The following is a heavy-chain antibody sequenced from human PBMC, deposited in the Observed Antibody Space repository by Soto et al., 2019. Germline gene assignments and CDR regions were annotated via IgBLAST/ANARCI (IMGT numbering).Heavy chain of an antibody. D-gene: IGHD1-7*01. CDR1: GFTFTISA. J-gene: IGHJ6*02. V-gene: IGHV1-58*01. Sequence: QMQLVQSGPEVKKPGTSVKVSCKASGFTFTISAVQWVRQARGQRLEWIGWIVVGSGNTNYAQKFQERVTITRDMSTSTAYMELSSLRSDDTAVYYCAADTGTTYYSGMDVWGQGITVTVSS. CDR3: AADTGTTYYSGMDV. CDR2: IVVGSGNT.